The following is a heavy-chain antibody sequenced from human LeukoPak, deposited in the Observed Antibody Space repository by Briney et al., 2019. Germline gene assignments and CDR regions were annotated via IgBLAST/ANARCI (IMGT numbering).Heavy chain of an antibody. CDR1: GGTFSSYA. CDR2: IIPIFGTA. D-gene: IGHD6-13*01. Sequence: ASVKVSCKASGGTFSSYAISWVRQAPGQGLEWMGGIIPIFGTANYAQKFQGRVTITADESTSTAYMELSSLRSEDTAVYYCASGESSGWSFTIDYWGQGTLVTVSS. V-gene: IGHV1-69*13. J-gene: IGHJ4*02. CDR3: ASGESSGWSFTIDY.